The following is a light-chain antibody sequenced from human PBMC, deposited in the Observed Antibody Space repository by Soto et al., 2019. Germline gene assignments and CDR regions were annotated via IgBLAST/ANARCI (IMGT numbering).Light chain of an antibody. Sequence: QAVVTQPPSVSEAPGQRVTISCTGTSSDIGAGYDVHWYQQLPGAAPKLLIYSNAIRPSGVPDRFSVSKSGTSASLAITGLRAEDEADYYCQSYDSSLSTYVFGTGTKLTVL. CDR1: SSDIGAGYD. V-gene: IGLV1-40*01. CDR2: SNA. CDR3: QSYDSSLSTYV. J-gene: IGLJ1*01.